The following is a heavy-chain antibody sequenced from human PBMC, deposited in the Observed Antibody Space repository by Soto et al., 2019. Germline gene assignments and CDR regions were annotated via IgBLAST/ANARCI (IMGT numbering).Heavy chain of an antibody. Sequence: PGVSLRLSCAASGFTFSSYGMHWVRQAPGKGLEWVAVIWYDGSNKYYADSVKGRFTISRDNSKNTLYLQMSSLRSEDTAVYYCARDLTARYSSGWPYWGQGTLVTGSS. J-gene: IGHJ1*01. CDR2: IWYDGSNK. CDR1: GFTFSSYG. CDR3: ARDLTARYSSGWPY. V-gene: IGHV3-33*01. D-gene: IGHD6-19*01.